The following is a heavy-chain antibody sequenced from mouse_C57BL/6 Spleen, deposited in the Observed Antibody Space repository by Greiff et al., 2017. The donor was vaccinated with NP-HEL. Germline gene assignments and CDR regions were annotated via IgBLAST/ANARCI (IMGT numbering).Heavy chain of an antibody. CDR3: ARQGDDYDYFDV. D-gene: IGHD2-4*01. J-gene: IGHJ1*03. CDR1: GYTFTSYW. Sequence: QVQLQQSGTELVKPGASVKLSCKASGYTFTSYWMHWVKQRPGQGLEWIGNINPSNGGTNYNEKFKGKATLTVDKSSSTAYMQLSSLTSEDSAVYYCARQGDDYDYFDVWGTGTTVTVSS. CDR2: INPSNGGT. V-gene: IGHV1-53*01.